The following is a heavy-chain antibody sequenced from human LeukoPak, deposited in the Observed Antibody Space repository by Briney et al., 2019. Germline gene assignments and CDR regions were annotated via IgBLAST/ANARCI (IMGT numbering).Heavy chain of an antibody. CDR2: INPNSGGT. D-gene: IGHD2-2*03. V-gene: IGHV1-2*02. CDR3: ARGLDIVVVPAALGAFDI. CDR1: GYTFTGYY. J-gene: IGHJ3*02. Sequence: ASVKVSCKASGYTFTGYYMHWVRQAPGQGLEWMGWINPNSGGTNYAQKFQGRVTMTRDTSISTAYMELSRLRSDDTAVYYCARGLDIVVVPAALGAFDIWGQGTMVTVSS.